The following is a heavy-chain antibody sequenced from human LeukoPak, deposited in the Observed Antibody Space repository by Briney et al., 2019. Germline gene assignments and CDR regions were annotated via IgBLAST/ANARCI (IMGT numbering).Heavy chain of an antibody. CDR1: GGSISSSNW. V-gene: IGHV4-4*02. Sequence: SGSLSLTCAVSGGSISSSNWWSWVRQPPGKGLEWIGEIYHSGSTNYNPSLKSRVTISVDKSKNQFSLKLSSVTAADTAVYYCARSGRAGSYVVDYWGQGTLVTVSS. D-gene: IGHD6-19*01. J-gene: IGHJ4*02. CDR3: ARSGRAGSYVVDY. CDR2: IYHSGST.